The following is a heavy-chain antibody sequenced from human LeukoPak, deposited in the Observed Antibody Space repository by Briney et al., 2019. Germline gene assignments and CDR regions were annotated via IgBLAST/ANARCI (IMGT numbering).Heavy chain of an antibody. CDR2: IKGDGSST. CDR3: ARDPEPAVAGRGYFDY. D-gene: IGHD6-19*01. CDR1: GFTFTTYW. Sequence: GGSLRLSCAASGFTFTTYWMHWVRQVPGKGLVWVARIKGDGSSTRHADSMKGRFTISRDNAKNTLYLQMNSLRAEDTAVYYCARDPEPAVAGRGYFDYWGQGTLVTVSS. J-gene: IGHJ4*02. V-gene: IGHV3-74*01.